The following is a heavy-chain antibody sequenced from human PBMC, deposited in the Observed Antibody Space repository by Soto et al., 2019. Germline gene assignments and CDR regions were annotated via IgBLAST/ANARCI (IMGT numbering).Heavy chain of an antibody. V-gene: IGHV3-21*01. Sequence: EVQLVESGGGLVRPGGSLRLSCAASGFTISRYSINWVRQAPGKGLEWVSSIGRVSSHIYYADSVKGRFTVSRDNAKNSLYLQMNNLRVEDTAVYYCARDVYTGYDSYYYYYMDVWGKGTTVTVSS. CDR3: ARDVYTGYDSYYYYYMDV. CDR1: GFTISRYS. J-gene: IGHJ6*03. D-gene: IGHD5-12*01. CDR2: IGRVSSHI.